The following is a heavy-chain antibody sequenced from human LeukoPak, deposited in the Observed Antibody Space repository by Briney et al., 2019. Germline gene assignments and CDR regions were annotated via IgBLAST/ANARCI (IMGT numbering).Heavy chain of an antibody. CDR2: ISYDGSNK. D-gene: IGHD3/OR15-3a*01. CDR1: GFTFSSYA. Sequence: GGSLRLSCAASGFTFSSYAMHWVRQAPGKGLEWVAVISYDGSNKYYADSVKGRFTISRDNSKNTLYLQMNSLRAEDTAVYYCASGLFDYWGQGTLVTVSS. V-gene: IGHV3-30-3*01. CDR3: ASGLFDY. J-gene: IGHJ4*02.